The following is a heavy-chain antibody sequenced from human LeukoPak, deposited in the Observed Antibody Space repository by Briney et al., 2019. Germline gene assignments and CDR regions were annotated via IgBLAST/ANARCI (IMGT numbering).Heavy chain of an antibody. Sequence: ASVKVSCKASGGTFSSYAISWVRQAPGQGLEWMGGIIPIFGTANYAQKFQGRVTITADESTSTAYMELSSLRSEGTAVYYCARATHGYSSGWYAYWGQGTLVTVSS. D-gene: IGHD6-19*01. CDR2: IIPIFGTA. CDR3: ARATHGYSSGWYAY. V-gene: IGHV1-69*13. CDR1: GGTFSSYA. J-gene: IGHJ4*02.